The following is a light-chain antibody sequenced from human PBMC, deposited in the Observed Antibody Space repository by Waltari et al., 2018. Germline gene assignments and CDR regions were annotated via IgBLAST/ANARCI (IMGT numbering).Light chain of an antibody. J-gene: IGLJ2*01. CDR3: QSYDSTLI. Sequence: QSILTQPPSVSGAPGPRVTISCTGTNSDVQWSQQLPGRAPTLLISHNHNRPSGFPDRFSGSKSGTSASLAITGLQAEDEADYYCQSYDSTLIFGGGTKLTVL. V-gene: IGLV1-40*01. CDR2: HNH. CDR1: NSD.